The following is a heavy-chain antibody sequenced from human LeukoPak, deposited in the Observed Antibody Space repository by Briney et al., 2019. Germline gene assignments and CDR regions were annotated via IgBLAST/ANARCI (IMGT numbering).Heavy chain of an antibody. V-gene: IGHV3-30-3*01. CDR2: ISYDGSNK. J-gene: IGHJ4*02. CDR3: AKGDVTIFGVVMKYFDY. D-gene: IGHD3-3*01. CDR1: GFTFSSYA. Sequence: GGSLRLSCAASGFTFSSYAMHWVRQAPGKGLEWVAVISYDGSNKYYADSVKGRFTISRDNSKNTLYLQMNSLRAEDTAVYYCAKGDVTIFGVVMKYFDYWGQGTLVTVSS.